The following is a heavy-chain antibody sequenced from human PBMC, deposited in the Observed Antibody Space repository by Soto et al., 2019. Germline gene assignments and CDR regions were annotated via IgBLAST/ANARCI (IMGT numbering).Heavy chain of an antibody. CDR1: GGSISSYY. CDR2: IYYSGST. Sequence: AETLSLTCTVSGGSISSYYWIWIRQAPGKGLEWIGYIYYSGSTNYNPSLKSRVTISVDTSKNQFSLKLSPVTAADTAVYYCARTSCTNGVCYFYYGMDVWGQGTTVTV. CDR3: ARTSCTNGVCYFYYGMDV. J-gene: IGHJ6*02. D-gene: IGHD2-8*01. V-gene: IGHV4-59*01.